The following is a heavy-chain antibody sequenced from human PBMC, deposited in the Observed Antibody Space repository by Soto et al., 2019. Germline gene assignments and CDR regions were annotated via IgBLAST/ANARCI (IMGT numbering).Heavy chain of an antibody. CDR2: IWSDGSEK. CDR1: GFTFSSNG. CDR3: ARDLGRFNFGSAFFVY. D-gene: IGHD3-10*01. V-gene: IGHV3-33*01. J-gene: IGHJ4*02. Sequence: QVQLVESGGGVVQPGRSLRLSCAASGFTFSSNGMHWVRQAPGKGLEWVAVIWSDGSEKYYADSVKGRFSISRDNSKNILDILMDSLRAEDTAVYYCARDLGRFNFGSAFFVYWGQGTLVTVSS.